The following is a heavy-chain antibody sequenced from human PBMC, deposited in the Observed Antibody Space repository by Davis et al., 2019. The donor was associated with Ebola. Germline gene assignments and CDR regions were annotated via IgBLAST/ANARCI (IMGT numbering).Heavy chain of an antibody. CDR3: ARAEGWLVGYYYYGMDV. CDR2: ISGYNGNT. CDR1: GYMFTNYG. Sequence: AASVEVSCKASGYMFTNYGISWVRQAPGQGLEWMGWISGYNGNTKYSQKFQGRVTITRDTSASTAYMELSSLRSEDTAVYYCARAEGWLVGYYYYGMDVWGQGTTVTVSS. J-gene: IGHJ6*02. D-gene: IGHD1-26*01. V-gene: IGHV1-18*04.